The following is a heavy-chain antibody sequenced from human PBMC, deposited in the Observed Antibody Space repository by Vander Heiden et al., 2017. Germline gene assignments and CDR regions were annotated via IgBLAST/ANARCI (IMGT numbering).Heavy chain of an antibody. J-gene: IGHJ4*02. D-gene: IGHD5-12*01. V-gene: IGHV3-30*18. CDR3: AKMATTHMDY. CDR1: GFTFRSYG. Sequence: QVQLVESGGGVVQPGRSLRLSCAASGFTFRSYGMHWVRQAPGKGLEWVAVISYDGSNKYYADSVKGRFTISRDNTKNTLYLQMNSLRAEDTAVYYCAKMATTHMDYWGQGTLVTVSS. CDR2: ISYDGSNK.